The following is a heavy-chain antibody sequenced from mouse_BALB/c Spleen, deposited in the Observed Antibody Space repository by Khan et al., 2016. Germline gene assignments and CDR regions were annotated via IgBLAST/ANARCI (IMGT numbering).Heavy chain of an antibody. V-gene: IGHV14-3*02. CDR1: GFNIKDTY. J-gene: IGHJ3*01. D-gene: IGHD2-1*01. CDR3: ASIYPFAY. Sequence: LRLQQSGAELVKPGASVKLSCTASGFNIKDTYMHWVKQRPEQGLEWIGRIDPANGNTKYDPKFQGKATITADTSSNTAYLQLSSLTSENSSFYYCASIYPFAYWGQGTLVTVSA. CDR2: IDPANGNT.